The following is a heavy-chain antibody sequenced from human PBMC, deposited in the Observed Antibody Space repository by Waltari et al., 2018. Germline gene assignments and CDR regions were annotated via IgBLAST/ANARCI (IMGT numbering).Heavy chain of an antibody. CDR3: ARDNLDYGDAFDI. CDR2: IYYSGST. Sequence: QVQLQESGPGLVKPSQTLSLTCTVSGGSISSGDYYWSWIRQPPGKGLEWIGYIYYSGSTYYNPSLKGRVTISVDTSKNQFSLKLSSVTAADTAVYYCARDNLDYGDAFDIWGQGTMVTVSS. CDR1: GGSISSGDYY. J-gene: IGHJ3*02. D-gene: IGHD3-10*01. V-gene: IGHV4-30-4*08.